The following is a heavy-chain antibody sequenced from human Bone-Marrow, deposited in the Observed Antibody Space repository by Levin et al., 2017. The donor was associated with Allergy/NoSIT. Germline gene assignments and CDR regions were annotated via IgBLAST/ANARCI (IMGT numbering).Heavy chain of an antibody. CDR3: ARHKRDSGSFNKFDP. V-gene: IGHV4-39*01. D-gene: IGHD3-10*01. CDR2: IYYSGST. CDR1: GASITSSSYY. Sequence: SSETLSLTCTVSGASITSSSYYWGWIRQPPGKGLEWIGSIYYSGSTYYNPSLKSRVTISVDTSKNQFSLTLSSVTAPDTAMYYCARHKRDSGSFNKFDPWGQGTLVTVSS. J-gene: IGHJ5*02.